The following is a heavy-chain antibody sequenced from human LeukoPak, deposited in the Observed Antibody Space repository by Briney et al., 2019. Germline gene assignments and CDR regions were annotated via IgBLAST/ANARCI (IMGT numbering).Heavy chain of an antibody. Sequence: SQTLSLTCTVSGGSISSGGYYWRWIRQHPGKGLEWIGYIYYSGSTYYNPSLKSRVTISVDTSKNQFSLKLSSVTAADTAVYYCARDLNYYGSGLNYYYGMDVWGQGTTVTVSS. V-gene: IGHV4-31*03. CDR3: ARDLNYYGSGLNYYYGMDV. D-gene: IGHD3-10*01. CDR2: IYYSGST. CDR1: GGSISSGGYY. J-gene: IGHJ6*02.